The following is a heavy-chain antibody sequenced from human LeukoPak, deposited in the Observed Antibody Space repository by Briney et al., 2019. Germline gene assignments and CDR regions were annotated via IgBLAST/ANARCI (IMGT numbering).Heavy chain of an antibody. Sequence: SETLSLTCAVYGGSFSDYYWSWIRLPPGKGLAWIGEINHSGSTNYNPSLKSRVTISVDTSKNQFSLKLSSVTAADTAVYYCAVDSSGYSPGDFQHWGQGTLVTVSS. CDR1: GGSFSDYY. J-gene: IGHJ1*01. D-gene: IGHD3-22*01. V-gene: IGHV4-34*01. CDR2: INHSGST. CDR3: AVDSSGYSPGDFQH.